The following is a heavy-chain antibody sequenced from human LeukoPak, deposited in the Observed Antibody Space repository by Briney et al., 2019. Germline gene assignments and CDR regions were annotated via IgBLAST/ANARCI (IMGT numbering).Heavy chain of an antibody. J-gene: IGHJ3*02. CDR1: GFTFSCYA. D-gene: IGHD3-22*01. CDR3: AKTVLSGYYYGAFDI. V-gene: IGHV3-23*01. CDR2: ISGSGGST. Sequence: GGSLRLSCAASGFTFSCYAMSWVRQAPGKGLEWVSAISGSGGSTYYADSVKGRFTISRDNSKNTRYLQMNSLRAEDTAVYYCAKTVLSGYYYGAFDIWGQGTMVTVSS.